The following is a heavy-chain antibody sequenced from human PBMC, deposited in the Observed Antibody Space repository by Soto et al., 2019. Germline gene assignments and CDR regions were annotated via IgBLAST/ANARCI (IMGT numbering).Heavy chain of an antibody. Sequence: GASVKVSCKASGYTFTSYAMHWVRQAPGQRLEWMGWINAGNGNTKYSQKFQGRVTITRDTSASTAYMELSSLRSEDTAVYYCARDRVYYYDSSGYYPFDYWGQGTLVTVSS. CDR2: INAGNGNT. J-gene: IGHJ4*02. CDR3: ARDRVYYYDSSGYYPFDY. V-gene: IGHV1-3*01. D-gene: IGHD3-22*01. CDR1: GYTFTSYA.